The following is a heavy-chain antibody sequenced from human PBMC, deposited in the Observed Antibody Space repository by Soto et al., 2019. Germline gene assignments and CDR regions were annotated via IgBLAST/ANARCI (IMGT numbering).Heavy chain of an antibody. Sequence: SETLSLTCDVSGGSIDNSHSFWGWVRQPPGRGLEFLGSVYYSGGTYYNPSLKSRVTVSVDTSKNQVSLRVRSVTAADTGVYYCASHPLNWSDADSWGQGVLVTVSS. CDR1: GGSIDNSHSF. D-gene: IGHD1-1*01. CDR3: ASHPLNWSDADS. V-gene: IGHV4-39*01. J-gene: IGHJ4*02. CDR2: VYYSGGT.